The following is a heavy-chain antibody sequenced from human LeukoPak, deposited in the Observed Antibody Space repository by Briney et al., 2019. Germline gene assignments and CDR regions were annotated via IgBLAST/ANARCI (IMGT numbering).Heavy chain of an antibody. CDR1: GFTFSNYW. CDR2: INGDGSGT. V-gene: IGHV3-74*03. CDR3: AREFSSGWTHFDY. D-gene: IGHD6-19*01. J-gene: IGHJ4*02. Sequence: GGSLRLSCAAAGFTFSNYWMHWVRQAPGKGLVWVSRINGDGSGTTYADSVKGRFTISRENAKNTLYLQVNSLRAEDTAVYYCAREFSSGWTHFDYWGQGTLVTVSS.